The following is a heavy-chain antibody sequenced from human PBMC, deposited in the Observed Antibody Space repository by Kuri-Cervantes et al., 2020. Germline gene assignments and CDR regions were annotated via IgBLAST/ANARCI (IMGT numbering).Heavy chain of an antibody. CDR3: VKVYSSSVGRDHLDY. CDR2: ISWNSGSI. CDR1: GFTFDDYA. D-gene: IGHD6-6*01. V-gene: IGHV3-9*01. J-gene: IGHJ4*02. Sequence: GGSLRLSCAASGFTFDDYAMHWVRQAPGKGLEWVSGISWNSGSIGYADSVKGRFTISRDNAKNSLYLQMNSLEIEDTAVYYCVKVYSSSVGRDHLDYWGQGTLVTVSS.